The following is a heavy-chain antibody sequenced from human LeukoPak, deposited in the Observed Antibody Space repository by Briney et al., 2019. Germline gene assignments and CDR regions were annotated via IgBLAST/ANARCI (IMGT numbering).Heavy chain of an antibody. D-gene: IGHD2-2*01. V-gene: IGHV3-11*05. CDR1: GFTFSFYY. Sequence: GGSLRLSCAAYGFTFSFYYMRWIRPAPGMGLVWVSYLSSSSSYTNYADSVKGRFTISRDNAKTSLYLQMNSLRAEDTAVYYCARDGCSSTGCYADWFDPWGQGTLVTVSS. J-gene: IGHJ5*02. CDR3: ARDGCSSTGCYADWFDP. CDR2: LSSSSSYT.